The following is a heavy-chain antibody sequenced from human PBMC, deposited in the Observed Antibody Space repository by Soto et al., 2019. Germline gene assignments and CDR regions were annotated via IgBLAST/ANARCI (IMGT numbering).Heavy chain of an antibody. Sequence: TLSLTCTVSGGSISSSSYYWGWIRQPPGKGLEWIGSIYYSGSTYYNPSLKSRVTISVDTSKNQFSLKLSSVTAADTAVYYCARHGTFSIFLVPAFRGFHYSGQGTLVTVSS. CDR1: GGSISSSSYY. CDR3: ARHGTFSIFLVPAFRGFHY. J-gene: IGHJ4*02. CDR2: IYYSGST. V-gene: IGHV4-39*01. D-gene: IGHD3-16*01.